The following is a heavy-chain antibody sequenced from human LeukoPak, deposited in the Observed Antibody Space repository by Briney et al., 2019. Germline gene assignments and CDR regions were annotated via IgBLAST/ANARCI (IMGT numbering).Heavy chain of an antibody. J-gene: IGHJ4*02. CDR2: IYHSGST. Sequence: PSETLSLTCTVSGGSISSGGYSWSWIRQPPGKGLEWIGYIYHSGSTYYNPSLKSRVTISVDRSKNQFSLKLSSVTAADTAVYYCARGLEMATLMSPQGYFDYWGQGTLVTVSS. V-gene: IGHV4-30-2*01. CDR1: GGSISSGGYS. CDR3: ARGLEMATLMSPQGYFDY. D-gene: IGHD5-24*01.